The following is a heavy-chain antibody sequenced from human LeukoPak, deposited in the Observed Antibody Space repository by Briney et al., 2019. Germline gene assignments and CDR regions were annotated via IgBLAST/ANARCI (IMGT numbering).Heavy chain of an antibody. CDR1: GFTFSSYG. CDR2: ISSSGSTI. V-gene: IGHV3-48*03. D-gene: IGHD6-13*01. Sequence: GGSLRLSCAASGFTFSSYGMNWVRQAPGKGLEWVSYISSSGSTIYYADSVKGRFTISRDNAKNSLYLQMDSLRAEDTAVYYCARPLIAAAGTNYYYYYGMDVWGQGTTVTVSS. CDR3: ARPLIAAAGTNYYYYYGMDV. J-gene: IGHJ6*02.